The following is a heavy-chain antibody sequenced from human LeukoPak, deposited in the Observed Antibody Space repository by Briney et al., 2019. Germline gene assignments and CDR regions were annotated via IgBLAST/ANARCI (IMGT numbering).Heavy chain of an antibody. Sequence: SETLSLTCTVSGGSIHGYYWTWVRQPPGKGLEWIGFIYYSGSTQYNPSLKSRATILVDTSNNQFSLMLSSVTAADTAVHYCARHLRPGVAGLDYWGQGALVTVSS. J-gene: IGHJ4*02. CDR3: ARHLRPGVAGLDY. D-gene: IGHD6-19*01. V-gene: IGHV4-59*08. CDR1: GGSIHGYY. CDR2: IYYSGST.